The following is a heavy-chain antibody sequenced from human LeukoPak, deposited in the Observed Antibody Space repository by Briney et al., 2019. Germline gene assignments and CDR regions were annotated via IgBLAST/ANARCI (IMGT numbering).Heavy chain of an antibody. Sequence: ASVKVSCKASGYTFTNYPMIWVRQAPGQGLEWMGWINTNTGNPTYAQGFTGRFVFSLDTSVGTTYLQINSLKTEDTAVYYCARGGYSRGQGSPFDYWGQGTLGTVSS. D-gene: IGHD6-19*01. CDR3: ARGGYSRGQGSPFDY. V-gene: IGHV7-4-1*02. CDR2: INTNTGNP. CDR1: GYTFTNYP. J-gene: IGHJ4*02.